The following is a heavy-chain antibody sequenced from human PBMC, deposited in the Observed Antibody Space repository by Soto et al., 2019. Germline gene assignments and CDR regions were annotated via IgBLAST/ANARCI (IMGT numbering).Heavy chain of an antibody. D-gene: IGHD4-4*01. J-gene: IGHJ4*02. CDR2: IYHSGST. V-gene: IGHV4-30-2*01. CDR1: GGSISSGGYS. CDR3: ARGMTTVNTLDY. Sequence: SETLSLTCAVPGGSISSGGYSCSWIRQPPGKGLEWIGYIYHSGSTYYNPSLKSRVTISVDRSKNQFSLKLSSVTAADTAVYYCARGMTTVNTLDYWGQGTLVTVS.